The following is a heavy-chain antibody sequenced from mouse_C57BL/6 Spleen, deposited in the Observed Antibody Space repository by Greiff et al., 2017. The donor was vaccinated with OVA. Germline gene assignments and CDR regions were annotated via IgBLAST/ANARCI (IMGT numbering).Heavy chain of an antibody. D-gene: IGHD2-1*01. CDR2: IWRGGST. CDR3: AGGNYEGGAMDY. CDR1: GFSLTSYG. J-gene: IGHJ4*01. V-gene: IGHV2-5*01. Sequence: VKLVESGPGLVQPSQSLSITCTVSGFSLTSYGVHWVRQSPGKGLEWLGVIWRGGSTDYNAAFMSRLSITKDNSKSQVFFKMNSLQADDTAIYYCAGGNYEGGAMDYWGQGTSVTVSS.